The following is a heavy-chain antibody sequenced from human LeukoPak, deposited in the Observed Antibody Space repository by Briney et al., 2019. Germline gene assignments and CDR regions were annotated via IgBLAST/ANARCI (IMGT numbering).Heavy chain of an antibody. CDR1: GFTFSSYT. CDR2: ISSSSIYI. J-gene: IGHJ4*02. CDR3: AREESIGSYQFLHDY. Sequence: PGGSLRLSCAASGFTFSSYTMNWVRPAPGKGLEWVSSISSSSIYIYYADSLKGRFTISRHNAKNSLFLEMNSLRAEDTAVYYCAREESIGSYQFLHDYWGQGTLVTVSS. D-gene: IGHD1-26*01. V-gene: IGHV3-21*04.